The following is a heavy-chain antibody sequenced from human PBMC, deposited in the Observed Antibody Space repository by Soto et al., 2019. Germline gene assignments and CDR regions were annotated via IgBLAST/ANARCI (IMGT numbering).Heavy chain of an antibody. CDR1: GGSISSSSYY. D-gene: IGHD3-10*01. J-gene: IGHJ5*02. CDR3: ARIGYYYGSGSSSFFDP. V-gene: IGHV4-39*01. Sequence: QLQLQESGPGLVKPSETLSLTCTVSGGSISSSSYYWGWIRQPPGKGLEWIGSIYYSGSTYYNPSLKSRVTISVDTSKNQFSLKLSSVTAADTAVYYCARIGYYYGSGSSSFFDPWGQGTLVTVSS. CDR2: IYYSGST.